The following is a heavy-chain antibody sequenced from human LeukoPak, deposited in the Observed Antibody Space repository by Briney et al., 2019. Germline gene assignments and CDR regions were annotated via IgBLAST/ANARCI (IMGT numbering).Heavy chain of an antibody. CDR3: ASNTGTVFDY. CDR1: GDFITAYY. J-gene: IGHJ4*02. D-gene: IGHD7-27*01. V-gene: IGHV4-59*01. CDR2: VYYTGST. Sequence: SETLSLTCSVFGDFITAYYWSWIRQPPGKGLEWIGYVYYTGSTEYNPSLRSRVTISLDMSKQQFSLNLTSVTAADTAVCYCASNTGTVFDYWGQGALVTVSS.